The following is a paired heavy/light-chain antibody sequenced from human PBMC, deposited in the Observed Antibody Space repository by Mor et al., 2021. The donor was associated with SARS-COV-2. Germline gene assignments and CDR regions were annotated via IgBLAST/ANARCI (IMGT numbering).Light chain of an antibody. J-gene: IGLJ2*01. Sequence: QSALTQPPSASGSPGQSVTISCTGTSSDVGDYNYVSWYQQHPGKAPKLMIYEVNKRPSGVPDRFSGSKSGNTASLTVSGLQADDEAHYYCSSYAGSNTCVFGGGTKLTVL. CDR3: SSYAGSNTCV. CDR1: SSDVGDYNY. V-gene: IGLV2-8*01. CDR2: EVN.
Heavy chain of an antibody. CDR3: ARYTPTDKYFHH. CDR1: GGSISSGGYY. Sequence: QVQLQESGPGLVKPSQTLSLTCTVSGGSISSGGYYWSWIRQFPGKALEWIGYIFYSGSTYYKPSLKSRVTISVDTSKNQFSLKVTSVTAADTAVYYCARYTPTDKYFHHWGQGSPVTVSS. V-gene: IGHV4-31*03. D-gene: IGHD5-18*01. CDR2: IFYSGST. J-gene: IGHJ1*01.